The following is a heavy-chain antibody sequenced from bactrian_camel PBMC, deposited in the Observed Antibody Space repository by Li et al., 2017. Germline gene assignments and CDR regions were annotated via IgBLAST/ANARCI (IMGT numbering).Heavy chain of an antibody. CDR1: GFTFSSYD. V-gene: IGHV3-2*01. CDR3: VTDRGWTSGFRF. J-gene: IGHJ4*01. CDR2: IYGVNGKT. D-gene: IGHD2*01. Sequence: HVQLVESGGGLVQPGGSLRLSWAASGFTFSSYDMSWVRQAPGEGLDWVTSIYGVNGKTYYADSVKGRFTITRDNTKNLVTLEMNLLTSDDTALYYCVTDRGWTSGFRFWGQGTQVTVS.